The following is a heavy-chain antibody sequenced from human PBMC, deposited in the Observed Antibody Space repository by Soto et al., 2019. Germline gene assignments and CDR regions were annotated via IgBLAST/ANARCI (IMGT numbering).Heavy chain of an antibody. D-gene: IGHD2-8*01. CDR3: AKNGQPPYYYYSMDV. Sequence: QGQLVQSEGEVKKPGASVKVSCKASGYTFTRYGISWVRQAPGQGLEWMGWISGYNGDTKYAQKFQGRVTMTVDTSTTTAYMELRSLTSDDRAVYYCAKNGQPPYYYYSMDVWGQGTTVTVSS. CDR1: GYTFTRYG. J-gene: IGHJ6*02. V-gene: IGHV1-18*01. CDR2: ISGYNGDT.